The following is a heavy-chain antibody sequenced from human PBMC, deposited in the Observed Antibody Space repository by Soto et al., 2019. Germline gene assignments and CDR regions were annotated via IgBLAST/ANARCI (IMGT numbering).Heavy chain of an antibody. CDR1: GFTFSSYA. CDR3: AKARLWFGELFYFEY. J-gene: IGHJ4*02. D-gene: IGHD3-10*01. Sequence: GGSLRLSCAASGFTFSSYAMSWVRQAPGKGLEWVSAISGSGGSTYYADSVKGRFTISRDNSKNTLYLQMNSLRAEDTAVYYCAKARLWFGELFYFEYWGQGTLVTVSS. CDR2: ISGSGGST. V-gene: IGHV3-23*01.